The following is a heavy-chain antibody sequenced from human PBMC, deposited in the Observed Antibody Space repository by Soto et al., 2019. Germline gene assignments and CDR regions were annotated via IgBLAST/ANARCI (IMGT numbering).Heavy chain of an antibody. J-gene: IGHJ4*02. CDR1: GYTFTSYG. Sequence: GASVKVSCKASGYTFTSYGISWVRQAPGQGLEWMGWISAYNGNTNYAQKLQGRVTMTTDTSTSTAYMELRSLRSDDTAVYYCARDPNPYYYGSGSYPFDYWGQGTLVTVSS. CDR2: ISAYNGNT. CDR3: ARDPNPYYYGSGSYPFDY. D-gene: IGHD3-10*01. V-gene: IGHV1-18*01.